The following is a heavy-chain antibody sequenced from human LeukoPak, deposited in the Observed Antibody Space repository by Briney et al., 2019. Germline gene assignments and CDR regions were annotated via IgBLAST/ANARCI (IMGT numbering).Heavy chain of an antibody. CDR1: GGSISSGDF. CDR2: INHSGST. D-gene: IGHD2-21*02. Sequence: SETLSLTCIVSGGSISSGDFHWSWVRQPPGKGLEWIGEINHSGSTNYNPSLKSRVTISVDTSKNQFSLKLSSVTAADTAVYYCARGRIVVVTAIRGAGWFDPWGQGTLVTVSS. V-gene: IGHV4-39*07. CDR3: ARGRIVVVTAIRGAGWFDP. J-gene: IGHJ5*02.